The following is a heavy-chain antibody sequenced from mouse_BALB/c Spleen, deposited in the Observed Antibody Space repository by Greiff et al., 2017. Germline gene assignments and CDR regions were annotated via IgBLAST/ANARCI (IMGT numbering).Heavy chain of an antibody. CDR2: ISNGGGST. J-gene: IGHJ4*01. Sequence: EVKLMESGGGLVQPGGSLKLSCAASGFTFSSYTMSWVRQTPEKRLEWVAYISNGGGSTYYPDTVKGRFTISRDNAKNTLYLQMSSLKSEDTAMYYCARHPSSAMDYWGQGTSVTVSS. CDR1: GFTFSSYT. CDR3: ARHPSSAMDY. V-gene: IGHV5-12-2*01.